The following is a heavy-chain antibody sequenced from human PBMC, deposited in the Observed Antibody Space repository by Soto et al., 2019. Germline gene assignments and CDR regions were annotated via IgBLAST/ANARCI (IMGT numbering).Heavy chain of an antibody. CDR3: TRGPRVSSTVTGAH. D-gene: IGHD6-6*01. J-gene: IGHJ4*02. CDR1: GFTFSAYW. Sequence: GGSLRLSCEVSGFTFSAYWMHWVRQVPGKGLIWVSRISDDGSTTTYADSVKGRFTISRDNAKNTFYLQMNSLRADDTGLYYCTRGPRVSSTVTGAHWGQGTLVTVSS. CDR2: ISDDGSTT. V-gene: IGHV3-74*01.